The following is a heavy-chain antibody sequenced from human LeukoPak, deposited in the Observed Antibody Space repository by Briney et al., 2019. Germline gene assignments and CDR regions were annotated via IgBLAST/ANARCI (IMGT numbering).Heavy chain of an antibody. CDR3: ARELPPVVKYHFDS. D-gene: IGHD3-22*01. CDR2: IWFDGSDR. J-gene: IGHJ4*02. V-gene: IGHV3-33*01. CDR1: RFTFSTFC. Sequence: WGSPRLSFAASRFTFSTFCMHLVPQAPGKGGGLGAVIWFDGSDRYYADSVKGRFTITRDNSKSTLYLQMNSLSAEDTAVYYCARELPPVVKYHFDSWGQGTLVTVSS.